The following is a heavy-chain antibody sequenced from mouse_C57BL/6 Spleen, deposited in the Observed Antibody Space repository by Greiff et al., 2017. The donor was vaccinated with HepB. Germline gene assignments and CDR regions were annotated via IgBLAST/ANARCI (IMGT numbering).Heavy chain of an antibody. D-gene: IGHD1-1*01. CDR3: AREGFTTVVAPGV. CDR2: IYPGDGDT. J-gene: IGHJ1*03. V-gene: IGHV1-82*01. CDR1: GYAFSSSW. Sequence: QVQLQQSGPELVKPGASVKISCKASGYAFSSSWMNWVKQRPGKGLEWIGRIYPGDGDTNYNGKFKGKATLTADKSSSTAYMQLSSLTSEASAVYFCAREGFTTVVAPGVWGTGTTVTVSS.